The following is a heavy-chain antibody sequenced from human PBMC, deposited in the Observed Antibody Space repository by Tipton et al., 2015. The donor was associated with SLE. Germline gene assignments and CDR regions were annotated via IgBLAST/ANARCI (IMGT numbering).Heavy chain of an antibody. J-gene: IGHJ6*02. CDR2: IYYSGST. Sequence: LRLSCTVSGGSISSYYWSWIRQPPGKGLEWIGYIYYSGSTNYNPSLKSRVTISVDTSKNQFSLKLSSVTAADTAVYYCARGYCGGDCYSRHYYYYGMDVWGQGTTVTVSS. CDR3: ARGYCGGDCYSRHYYYYGMDV. V-gene: IGHV4-59*01. CDR1: GGSISSYY. D-gene: IGHD2-21*01.